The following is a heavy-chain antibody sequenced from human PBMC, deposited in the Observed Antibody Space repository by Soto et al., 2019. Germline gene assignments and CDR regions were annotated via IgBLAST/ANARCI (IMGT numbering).Heavy chain of an antibody. CDR3: ARDLTPESIAALNWCAP. J-gene: IGHJ5*02. D-gene: IGHD6-6*01. CDR2: INPNSGGT. CDR1: GYTFTGYY. V-gene: IGHV1-2*04. Sequence: QVQLVQSGAEVKKPGASVKVSCKASGYTFTGYYMHWVRQAPGQGLEWMGWINPNSGGTNYAQKFQRWVIMTRDTTISTAYFELSRVTTDGTAVYYSARDLTPESIAALNWCAPGGQGTLVTVAA.